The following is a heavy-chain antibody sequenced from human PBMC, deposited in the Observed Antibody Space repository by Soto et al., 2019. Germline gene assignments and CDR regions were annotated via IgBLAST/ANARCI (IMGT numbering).Heavy chain of an antibody. V-gene: IGHV1-18*01. CDR1: GYTFTSYG. J-gene: IGHJ6*02. D-gene: IGHD3-10*01. CDR2: ISAYNGNT. CDR3: ARVVWFGELLTQGYGMDV. Sequence: QVQLVQSGAEVKKPGASVKVSCKASGYTFTSYGISWVRQAPGQGLEWMGWISAYNGNTNYAQKLQGRVTMNTDTSTSTAYMELRSLRSDDTAVYYCARVVWFGELLTQGYGMDVWGQGTTVTVSS.